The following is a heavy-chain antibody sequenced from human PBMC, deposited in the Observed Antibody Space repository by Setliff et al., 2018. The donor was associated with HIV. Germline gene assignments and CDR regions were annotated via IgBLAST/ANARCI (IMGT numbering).Heavy chain of an antibody. V-gene: IGHV4-38-2*01. D-gene: IGHD6-19*01. CDR2: IYQSGSI. J-gene: IGHJ5*02. CDR3: ARPRRVRSRAWYWFDI. Sequence: PSETLSLTCAASGYSINSGFSRAWIRQPPGQGPQWVGSIYQSGSIYYNPSLQSRVTISVDSSKNQFSLNLFSVTAAGTAVYYCARPRRVRSRAWYWFDIWGQGTLVTVSS. CDR1: GYSINSGFS.